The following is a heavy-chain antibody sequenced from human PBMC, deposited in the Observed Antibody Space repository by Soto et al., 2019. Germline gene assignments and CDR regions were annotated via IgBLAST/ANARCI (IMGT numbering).Heavy chain of an antibody. Sequence: GGSLRLSCAASGFTFSSYAMSWVRQAPGEGLEWVSAISGSAATKHYADSVRGRFTVSRDNSKNTLYLQMNSLRAEDTAVYYCAKDRRSMIVEIDYWGQGTLVTVSS. D-gene: IGHD3-22*01. V-gene: IGHV3-23*01. CDR3: AKDRRSMIVEIDY. CDR2: ISGSAATK. CDR1: GFTFSSYA. J-gene: IGHJ4*02.